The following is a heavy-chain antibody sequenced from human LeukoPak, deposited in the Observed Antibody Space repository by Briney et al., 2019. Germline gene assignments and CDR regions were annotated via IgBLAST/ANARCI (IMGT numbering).Heavy chain of an antibody. CDR1: GFTFSSYA. J-gene: IGHJ4*02. Sequence: GGPLRLSCGASGFTFSSYAMRGVRQAPGKGLEWVSALSGSGGSTYYADSVKGRFTISRDNSKNTLYLQMNSLRAEDTAVYYCAKGPAAAGHWGQGTLVTVSS. CDR3: AKGPAAAGH. D-gene: IGHD2-2*01. CDR2: LSGSGGST. V-gene: IGHV3-23*01.